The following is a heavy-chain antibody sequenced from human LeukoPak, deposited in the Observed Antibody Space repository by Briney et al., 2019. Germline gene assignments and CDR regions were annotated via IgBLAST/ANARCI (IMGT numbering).Heavy chain of an antibody. V-gene: IGHV4-61*01. CDR1: GGSVSSGSYY. Sequence: SETLSLTCTVSGGSVSSGSYYWSWIRQPPGKGLEWIGYIYYSGSTNYNPSLKSRVTISVDTSKNQFSLKLSSVTAADTAVYYCARDVPFNYWGQGTLVTVSP. J-gene: IGHJ4*02. CDR3: ARDVPFNY. CDR2: IYYSGST.